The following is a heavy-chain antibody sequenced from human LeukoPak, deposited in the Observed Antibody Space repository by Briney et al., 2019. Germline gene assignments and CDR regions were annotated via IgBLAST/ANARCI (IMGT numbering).Heavy chain of an antibody. Sequence: GGSLRLSCAASGFAFSTYAMSWVRQAPGKGLEWVSAISSGGGYTYHADSVKGRFTISRDDSKNTLYLQMSSLRAEDTAVYYCASYCSSRCSPSGFDFWGRGTLVTVSS. CDR3: ASYCSSRCSPSGFDF. CDR2: ISSGGGYT. J-gene: IGHJ4*02. CDR1: GFAFSTYA. D-gene: IGHD2-2*01. V-gene: IGHV3-23*01.